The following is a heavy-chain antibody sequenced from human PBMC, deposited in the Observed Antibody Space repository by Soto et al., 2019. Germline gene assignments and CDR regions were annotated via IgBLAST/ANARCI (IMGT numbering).Heavy chain of an antibody. CDR1: GFTFSSFA. Sequence: HPGGSLRLSCAASGFTFSSFAMSWVRQAPGKGLEWVSAISGSDNSTYYADSVRGRFTISRDNSKNTLYLQMKSLRAEDTAVYYCARDPPATRHGMDVWGQGTTVTVSS. CDR2: ISGSDNST. V-gene: IGHV3-23*01. CDR3: ARDPPATRHGMDV. J-gene: IGHJ6*02.